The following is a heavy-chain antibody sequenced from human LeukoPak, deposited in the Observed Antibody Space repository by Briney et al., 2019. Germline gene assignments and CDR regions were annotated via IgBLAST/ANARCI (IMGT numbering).Heavy chain of an antibody. J-gene: IGHJ4*02. CDR1: GFTFSSYG. V-gene: IGHV3-30*02. CDR2: IRYDGSNK. CDR3: AKGAPLGPPYFDY. Sequence: GGSLRLSCAASGFTFSSYGMHWVRQAPGKGLEWVAFIRYDGSNKYYADSVKGRFTISRDNSKNTLYLQMNSLRAEDTAVYYCAKGAPLGPPYFDYWGQGTLVTVSS. D-gene: IGHD7-27*01.